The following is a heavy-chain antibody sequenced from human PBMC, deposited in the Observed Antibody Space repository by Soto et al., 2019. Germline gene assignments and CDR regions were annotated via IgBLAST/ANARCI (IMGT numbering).Heavy chain of an antibody. CDR3: ARGGGAYYDSSGYYPHFDY. CDR2: INAGNGNT. Sequence: QVQLVQSGAEVKKPGASVKVSCKASGYTFTSYAMHWVRQAPGQRLEWMGWINAGNGNTKYSQKFQGRVTITRDTSASTAYMELGSLRSEDTAVYYCARGGGAYYDSSGYYPHFDYWGQGTLVTVSS. CDR1: GYTFTSYA. D-gene: IGHD3-22*01. J-gene: IGHJ4*02. V-gene: IGHV1-3*01.